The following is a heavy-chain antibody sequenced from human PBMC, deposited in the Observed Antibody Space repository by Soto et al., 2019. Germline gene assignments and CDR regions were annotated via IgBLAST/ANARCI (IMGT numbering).Heavy chain of an antibody. D-gene: IGHD6-19*01. Sequence: QVQLQESGPGLVKPSETLSLTCTVSGDSISGYFWNWIRQPPGKGLEWIGYVYHQGSINYNPSLKSRVAISVDTSKNHFSLRLSSVTAADTAVYFYARFSEYSSGWYGSWFDSWGQGTLVTVSS. V-gene: IGHV4-59*01. CDR3: ARFSEYSSGWYGSWFDS. J-gene: IGHJ5*01. CDR2: VYHQGSI. CDR1: GDSISGYF.